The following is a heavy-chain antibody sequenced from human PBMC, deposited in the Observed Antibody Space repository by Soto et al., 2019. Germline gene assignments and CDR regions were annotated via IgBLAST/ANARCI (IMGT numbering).Heavy chain of an antibody. CDR3: ARVPYYYGSGSLYGSYYFDY. CDR1: GGSISSGGYY. V-gene: IGHV4-31*03. D-gene: IGHD3-10*01. Sequence: QVQLQESGPGPVKPSQTLSLTCTVSGGSISSGGYYWSWIRQHPGKGLEWIGYIYYSGSTYYNPSLKSRVTISVDTSKNQFSLKLSSVTAADTAVYYCARVPYYYGSGSLYGSYYFDYWGQGTLVTVSS. J-gene: IGHJ4*02. CDR2: IYYSGST.